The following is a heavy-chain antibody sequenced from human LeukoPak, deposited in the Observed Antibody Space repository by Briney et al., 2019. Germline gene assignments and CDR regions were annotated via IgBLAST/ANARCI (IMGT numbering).Heavy chain of an antibody. J-gene: IGHJ4*02. CDR2: INPNSGGT. Sequence: ASVKVSCKASGYTFASYYIHWVRQAPGQGLEWMGWINPNSGGTNYAQKFQGWVTMTRDTSISTAYMELSRLRSDDTAVYYCARAGDSSGYYYEYFDYWGQGTLVTVSS. CDR1: GYTFASYY. V-gene: IGHV1-2*04. CDR3: ARAGDSSGYYYEYFDY. D-gene: IGHD3-22*01.